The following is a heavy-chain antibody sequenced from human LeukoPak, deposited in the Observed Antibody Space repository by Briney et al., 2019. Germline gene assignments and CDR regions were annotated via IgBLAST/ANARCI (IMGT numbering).Heavy chain of an antibody. Sequence: SVKVSCKASGGTFSSYAISWVRQAPGQGLEWMGGIIPIFGTANYAQKFQGRVTITTDESTSTAYMELSSLRSEDTAVYHCASDLNGGNSVVDYYYYMDVWGIGTTVTVSS. CDR3: ASDLNGGNSVVDYYYYMDV. CDR2: IIPIFGTA. J-gene: IGHJ6*03. CDR1: GGTFSSYA. D-gene: IGHD4-23*01. V-gene: IGHV1-69*05.